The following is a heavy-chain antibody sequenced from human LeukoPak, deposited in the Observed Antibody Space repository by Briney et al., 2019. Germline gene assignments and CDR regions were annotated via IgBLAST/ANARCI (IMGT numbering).Heavy chain of an antibody. Sequence: PGGSLRLSCAASGFTFSSYWMHWVRQAPGKGLLWVSRINSDGSSTSYADSVKGRFTISRDNAKNTLYLQMNTVRAQSTAVYYGATGYSYGYRTDYWGQGTLVTVSS. CDR2: INSDGSST. J-gene: IGHJ4*02. CDR3: ATGYSYGYRTDY. V-gene: IGHV3-74*01. D-gene: IGHD5-18*01. CDR1: GFTFSSYW.